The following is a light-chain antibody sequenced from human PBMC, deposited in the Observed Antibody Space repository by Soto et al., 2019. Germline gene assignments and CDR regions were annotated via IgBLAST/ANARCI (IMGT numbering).Light chain of an antibody. V-gene: IGLV4-69*01. CDR2: LNSDGSH. J-gene: IGLJ2*01. Sequence: QLVLTQSPSASASLGASVKLTRTLSSGHSSYAIAWHQQQPEKGPRYLMNLNSDGSHSKGDGIPDRFSGSSSGAERYLTISSLQSEDEADYYCQTWGTGIQVFGGGPKLTVL. CDR1: SGHSSYA. CDR3: QTWGTGIQV.